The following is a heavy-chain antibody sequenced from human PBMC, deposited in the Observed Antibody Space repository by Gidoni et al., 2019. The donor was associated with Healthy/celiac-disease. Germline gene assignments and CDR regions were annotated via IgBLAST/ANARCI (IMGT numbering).Heavy chain of an antibody. V-gene: IGHV1-69*01. J-gene: IGHJ6*03. CDR3: ARVQRSYYYMDV. Sequence: VQLVQSGAEVQKPGSSVQVSCTASGGTFSSYAISWVRQAPGQGLEWMGGIIPIFGTANYAQKFQGRVTITADESTSTAYMELSSLRSEDTAVYYCARVQRSYYYMDVGGKGTTVTVSS. CDR2: IIPIFGTA. CDR1: GGTFSSYA.